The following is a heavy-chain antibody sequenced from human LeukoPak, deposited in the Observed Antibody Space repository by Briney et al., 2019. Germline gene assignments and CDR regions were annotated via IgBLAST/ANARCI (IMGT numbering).Heavy chain of an antibody. V-gene: IGHV3-74*01. CDR3: TRGLSTTHNAFDL. Sequence: GGSLRLSCVASGFTFGNHFMHWVRQAPGKGLLWVSRINPDGTTTYHADSVKGRFTVSRDNADNALYLQMHNLRVEDTALYYCTRGLSTTHNAFDLWGPGTLVTVSS. D-gene: IGHD1-1*01. CDR1: GFTFGNHF. J-gene: IGHJ3*01. CDR2: INPDGTTT.